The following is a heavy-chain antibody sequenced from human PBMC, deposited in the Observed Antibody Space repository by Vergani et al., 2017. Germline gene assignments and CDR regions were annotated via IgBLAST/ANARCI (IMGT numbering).Heavy chain of an antibody. CDR2: INHSGST. Sequence: QVQLQQWGAGLLKPSETLSLTCAVYGGSFSGYYWSWIRQPPGKGLEWIGEINHSGSTNYKPSLKSRVTISVDTSKNQFSLKLSSVTAADTAVYYCARGLQPWGYYYYYMDVWGKGTTVTVSS. CDR1: GGSFSGYY. V-gene: IGHV4-34*01. D-gene: IGHD5-18*01. CDR3: ARGLQPWGYYYYYMDV. J-gene: IGHJ6*03.